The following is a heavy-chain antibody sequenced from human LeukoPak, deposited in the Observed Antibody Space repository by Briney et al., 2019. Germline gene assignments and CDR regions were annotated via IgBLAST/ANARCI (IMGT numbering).Heavy chain of an antibody. Sequence: SETLSLTCAVYGGSFSGYYWSWIRQPPGKGLEWIGEINHSGSTNYNPSLKSRVTISVDTSKNQFSLKLNSVTAADTAMYYCARGGSHSGATAKLDNWGQGTLITVSS. J-gene: IGHJ4*02. D-gene: IGHD1-26*01. V-gene: IGHV4-34*01. CDR1: GGSFSGYY. CDR3: ARGGSHSGATAKLDN. CDR2: INHSGST.